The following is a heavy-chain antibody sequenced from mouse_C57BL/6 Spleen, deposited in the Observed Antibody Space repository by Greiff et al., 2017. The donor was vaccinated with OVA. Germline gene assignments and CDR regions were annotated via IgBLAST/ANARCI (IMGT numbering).Heavy chain of an antibody. V-gene: IGHV1-50*01. J-gene: IGHJ2*01. CDR3: ARVDDY. Sequence: QVQLQQPGAELVKPGASVKLSCKASGYTFTSYWMQWVKQRPGQGLEWIGEIDPSDSYTNYNQKFKGKATLTVATSSSTAYMQLSSLTSEDSAVYYCARVDDYWGQGTTLTVSS. CDR1: GYTFTSYW. CDR2: IDPSDSYT.